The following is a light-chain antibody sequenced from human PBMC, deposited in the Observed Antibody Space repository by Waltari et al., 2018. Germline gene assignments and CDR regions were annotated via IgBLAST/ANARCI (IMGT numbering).Light chain of an antibody. CDR1: NSDVGAYNL. CDR3: CSYGGSYTWV. J-gene: IGLJ3*02. Sequence: QSALTQPASVSGSPGQAINISCTGTNSDVGAYNLVSWYQQDPGRAPRRMIYEARNRPSGVSNRFSASKSGNTASLTISGLQADDEADYYCCSYGGSYTWVFGGGTKVTVL. CDR2: EAR. V-gene: IGLV2-23*01.